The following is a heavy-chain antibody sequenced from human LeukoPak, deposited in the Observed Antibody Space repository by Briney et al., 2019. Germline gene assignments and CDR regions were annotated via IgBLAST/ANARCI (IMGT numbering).Heavy chain of an antibody. CDR3: AKDQHYDFWSGYYSGFDY. CDR2: ISYDGSNK. J-gene: IGHJ4*02. CDR1: GFTFSSYG. V-gene: IGHV3-30*18. D-gene: IGHD3-3*01. Sequence: GGSLRLSCAGSGFTFSSYGMHWVRQAPGKGLEWVAVISYDGSNKYYADSVKGRFTISRDNSKNTLYLQMNSLRAEDTAVYYCAKDQHYDFWSGYYSGFDYWGQGTLVTVSS.